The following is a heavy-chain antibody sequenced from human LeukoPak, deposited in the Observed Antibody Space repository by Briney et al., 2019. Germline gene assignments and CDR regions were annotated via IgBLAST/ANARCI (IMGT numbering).Heavy chain of an antibody. Sequence: PGGSLRLSCAASGFTFDDYTMHWVRQAPGKGLEWVSGISWNSGSIGYADSVKGRFTISRDNAKNSLYLQMNSLRAEDMALYYCAKGRVVSSGPTVPDAFDIWGQGTMATVSS. CDR2: ISWNSGSI. J-gene: IGHJ3*02. V-gene: IGHV3-9*03. CDR3: AKGRVVSSGPTVPDAFDI. CDR1: GFTFDDYT. D-gene: IGHD3-22*01.